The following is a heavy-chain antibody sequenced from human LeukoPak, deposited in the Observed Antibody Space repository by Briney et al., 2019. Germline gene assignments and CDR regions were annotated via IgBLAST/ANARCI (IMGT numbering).Heavy chain of an antibody. CDR2: INHSGST. CDR1: GGSFSGYY. CDR3: ARVFYYYYGMDV. Sequence: SGTLSLTCAVYGGSFSGYYWSWIRQRPGKGLEWIGEINHSGSTNYNPSLKSRVTISVDTSKNQFSLKLSSVTAADTAVYYCARVFYYYYGMDVWGQGTTVTVSS. V-gene: IGHV4-34*01. J-gene: IGHJ6*02.